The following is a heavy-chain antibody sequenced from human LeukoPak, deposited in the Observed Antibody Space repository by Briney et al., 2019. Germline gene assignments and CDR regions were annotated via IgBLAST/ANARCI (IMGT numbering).Heavy chain of an antibody. V-gene: IGHV1-18*01. J-gene: IGHJ6*03. Sequence: SVKVSCKASGYTFTSYGISWVRQAPGQGLEWMGWISAYNGNTNYAQKLQGRVTMTTDTSTSTAYMELRSLRSDDTAVYYCARNVGGYCSSTSCREVDYYYMDVWGKGTTVTVSS. CDR3: ARNVGGYCSSTSCREVDYYYMDV. CDR2: ISAYNGNT. CDR1: GYTFTSYG. D-gene: IGHD2-2*03.